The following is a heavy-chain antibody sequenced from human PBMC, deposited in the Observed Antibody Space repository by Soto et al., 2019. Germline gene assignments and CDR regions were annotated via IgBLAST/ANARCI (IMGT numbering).Heavy chain of an antibody. Sequence: SVPTLVNPTQTLTLNCSLSGFSLSAYGVRVIWFRQPPGETLEWLALIHWNDDKRYSPYLKSRLTITKDTSKNQVVLTLTNLDPSDTGTFFCAHTKDSSGFLTSWGQGILITVSS. CDR3: AHTKDSSGFLTS. V-gene: IGHV2-5*01. CDR1: GFSLSAYGVR. D-gene: IGHD3-22*01. CDR2: IHWNDDK. J-gene: IGHJ5*02.